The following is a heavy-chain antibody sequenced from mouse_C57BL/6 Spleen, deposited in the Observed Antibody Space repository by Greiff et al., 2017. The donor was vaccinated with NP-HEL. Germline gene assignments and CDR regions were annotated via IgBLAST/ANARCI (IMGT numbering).Heavy chain of an antibody. V-gene: IGHV5-17*01. CDR1: GFTFSDYG. J-gene: IGHJ4*01. D-gene: IGHD1-1*01. CDR2: ISSGSSTI. CDR3: ASLSAGSSLYAMDY. Sequence: EVKLVESGGGLVKPGGSLKLSCAASGFTFSDYGMHWVRQAPEKGLEWVAYISSGSSTIYYADTVKGRFTISRDNAKNTLFLQMTSLRSEDTAMYYCASLSAGSSLYAMDYWGQRTSVTVSS.